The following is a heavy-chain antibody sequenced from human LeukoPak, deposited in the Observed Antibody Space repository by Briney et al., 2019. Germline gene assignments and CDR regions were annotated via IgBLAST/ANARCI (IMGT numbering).Heavy chain of an antibody. D-gene: IGHD3-10*01. CDR3: ANWREGVRPGFDY. V-gene: IGHV3-23*01. CDR2: ISSSGGTT. J-gene: IGHJ4*02. CDR1: GFTFSSYA. Sequence: GGSLRLSCAASGFTFSSYAMSWVRQAPGKGLEWVSAISSSGGTTYYADSVKGRFTISRDNSKNTVYLQMRSLRAEDTAVYYCANWREGVRPGFDYWGQGTLVTVSS.